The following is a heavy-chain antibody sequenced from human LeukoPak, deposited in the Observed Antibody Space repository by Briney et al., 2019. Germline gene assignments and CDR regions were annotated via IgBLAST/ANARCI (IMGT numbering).Heavy chain of an antibody. D-gene: IGHD3-22*01. CDR2: IYYSGST. V-gene: IGHV4-59*11. CDR3: ARDTYYYDSSGYGDAFDI. CDR1: GGSISSHY. J-gene: IGHJ3*02. Sequence: SETLSPTCTVSGGSISSHYWSWIRQPPGKGLEWIGYIYYSGSTNYNPSLKSRVTISVDTSKNQFSLKLSSVTAADTAVYYRARDTYYYDSSGYGDAFDIWGQGTMVTVSS.